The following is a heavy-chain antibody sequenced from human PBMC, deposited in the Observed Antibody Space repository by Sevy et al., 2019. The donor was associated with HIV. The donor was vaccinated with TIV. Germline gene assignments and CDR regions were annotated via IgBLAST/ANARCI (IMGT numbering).Heavy chain of an antibody. V-gene: IGHV1-18*01. J-gene: IGHJ6*02. CDR1: GYTFTSYG. CDR2: ISAYNGNT. CDR3: ARDARGPYGGLDYYYYGMDV. Sequence: ASVKVSCKASGYTFTSYGISWVRQAPGQGLEWMGWISAYNGNTNYAQKLQGRVTMTTDTSTSTAYMELRSLRSDDTAVYYCARDARGPYGGLDYYYYGMDVWGQGTTVTVSS. D-gene: IGHD5-12*01.